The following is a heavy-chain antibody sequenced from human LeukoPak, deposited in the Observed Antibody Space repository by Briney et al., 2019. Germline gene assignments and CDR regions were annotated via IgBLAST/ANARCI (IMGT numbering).Heavy chain of an antibody. CDR3: ARGRPHGNDY. CDR1: RFAFSNYG. D-gene: IGHD4-23*01. Sequence: GGSLRLSCAVSRFAFSNYGMSWVRQAPGKGLVWVSRIASDGSSTTYADSVKGRFSISRDNAKNTLYLQMNSLRVEDTAVYYCARGRPHGNDYWGQGTLVTVSS. J-gene: IGHJ4*02. CDR2: IASDGSST. V-gene: IGHV3-74*01.